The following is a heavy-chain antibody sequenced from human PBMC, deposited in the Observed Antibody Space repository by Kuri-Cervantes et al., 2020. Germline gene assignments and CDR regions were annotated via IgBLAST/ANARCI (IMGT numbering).Heavy chain of an antibody. Sequence: SVKVSCKASGGTFSSYAISWVRQAPGQGLEWMGGIIPIFGTANYAQKFQGRVTITADESMSTAYMELSSLRSEDTAVYYCATTVIAAAGTGAFDIWGQGTMVTVSS. CDR3: ATTVIAAAGTGAFDI. D-gene: IGHD6-13*01. CDR1: GGTFSSYA. J-gene: IGHJ3*02. V-gene: IGHV1-69*13. CDR2: IIPIFGTA.